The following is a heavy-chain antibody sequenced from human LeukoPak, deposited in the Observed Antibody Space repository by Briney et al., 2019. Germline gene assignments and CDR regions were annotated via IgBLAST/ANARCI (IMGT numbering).Heavy chain of an antibody. Sequence: TGGSLRLSCAVSGITLSNYGMSWVRQAPGKGLEWVAGISDSGGSTNYADSVKGRFTISRDNPKNTLYLQMNSLRAEDTAVYYCACTYGGLNYFEFWGQGTLVTVSS. CDR2: ISDSGGST. V-gene: IGHV3-23*01. CDR3: ACTYGGLNYFEF. CDR1: GITLSNYG. D-gene: IGHD4-23*01. J-gene: IGHJ4*02.